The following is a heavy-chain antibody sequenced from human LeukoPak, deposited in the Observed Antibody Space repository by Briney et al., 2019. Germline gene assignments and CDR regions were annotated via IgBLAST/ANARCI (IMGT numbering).Heavy chain of an antibody. V-gene: IGHV4-34*01. CDR3: ARATLWMGFDY. D-gene: IGHD2/OR15-2a*01. Sequence: PSETLSLTCTVSGGSISSYYWSWIRQPPGKGLEWIGEINHSGSTNYNPSLKSRVTISVDTSKNQFSLKLSSVTAADTAVYYCARATLWMGFDYWGQGTLVTVSS. CDR1: GGSISSYY. CDR2: INHSGST. J-gene: IGHJ4*02.